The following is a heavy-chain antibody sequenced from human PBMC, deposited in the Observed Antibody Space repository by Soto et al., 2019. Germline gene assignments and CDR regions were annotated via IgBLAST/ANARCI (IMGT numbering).Heavy chain of an antibody. CDR3: ARGTSTVTPDY. CDR1: GYTFSNEA. CDR2: VSAYNGNT. D-gene: IGHD4-17*01. V-gene: IGHV1-18*01. J-gene: IGHJ4*02. Sequence: ASVKVSCKAYGYTFSNEAITWERQAPGQGLEWMGWVSAYNGNTNYAQKFKGRVTMTTDTSTSTAYMEVRSLRYDDTAVYFCARGTSTVTPDYWGQGTLVTVSS.